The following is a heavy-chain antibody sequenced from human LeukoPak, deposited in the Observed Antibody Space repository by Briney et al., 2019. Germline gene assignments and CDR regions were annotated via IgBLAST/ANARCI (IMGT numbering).Heavy chain of an antibody. CDR2: INQDGSET. J-gene: IGHJ6*04. D-gene: IGHD1-26*01. Sequence: GGSLRLSCGASGFDFRSSWMTWVRQAPGRGLEWVANINQDGSETYYVDSVRGRFTISRDNAKNTLYLRMNSLRAEDTSVYYCATSSGEVWGKGTTVIASS. CDR1: GFDFRSSW. V-gene: IGHV3-7*01. CDR3: ATSSGEV.